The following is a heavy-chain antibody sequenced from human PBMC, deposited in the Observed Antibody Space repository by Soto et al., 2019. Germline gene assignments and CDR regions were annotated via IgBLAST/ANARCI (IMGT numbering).Heavy chain of an antibody. Sequence: PSETLSLTCAVYGGPFSGYYWTWIRQPPGTGLEWIGEINHSGSTNYNPSLKSRVTISVDTSKNEFSLRLSSVTAADTAVYYCARLNGYCISTNCHGYYGMDVWGQGTTVTVSS. CDR1: GGPFSGYY. V-gene: IGHV4-34*01. J-gene: IGHJ6*02. D-gene: IGHD2-2*03. CDR2: INHSGST. CDR3: ARLNGYCISTNCHGYYGMDV.